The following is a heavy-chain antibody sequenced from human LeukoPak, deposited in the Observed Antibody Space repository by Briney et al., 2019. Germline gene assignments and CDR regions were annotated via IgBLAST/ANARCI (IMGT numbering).Heavy chain of an antibody. CDR3: ARQGGYNSAHF. D-gene: IGHD5-24*01. Sequence: GESLKISCKGSGYSFTSYWIGWVRQMPGKGLEWMGIIYPGDSETKYSPPFQGQVTISADKSISTAYLQWSSVKASDTAMYYCARQGGYNSAHFWGQGTLVTVSS. CDR2: IYPGDSET. V-gene: IGHV5-51*01. J-gene: IGHJ4*02. CDR1: GYSFTSYW.